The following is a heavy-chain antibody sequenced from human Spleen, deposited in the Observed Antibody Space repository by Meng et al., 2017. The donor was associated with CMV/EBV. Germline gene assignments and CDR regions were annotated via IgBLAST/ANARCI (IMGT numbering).Heavy chain of an antibody. CDR3: ARDQTSIWYMETNNWFDP. CDR1: GGSVSSGSYY. V-gene: IGHV4-61*01. Sequence: SETLSLTCTVSGGSVSSGSYYWSWIRQPPGKGLEWIGYIYYSGSTNYNPSLKSRVTISVDTSKNQLSLNLTSVTAADTAVYYCARDQTSIWYMETNNWFDPWGQGTLVTVSS. D-gene: IGHD6-13*01. CDR2: IYYSGST. J-gene: IGHJ5*02.